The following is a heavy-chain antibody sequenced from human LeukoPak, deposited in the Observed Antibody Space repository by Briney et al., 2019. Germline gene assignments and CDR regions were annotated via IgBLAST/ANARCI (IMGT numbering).Heavy chain of an antibody. CDR1: GFTFNNYT. V-gene: IGHV3-23*01. J-gene: IGHJ4*02. CDR3: AKDTYSTSPYYFDN. CDR2: ISSGGST. D-gene: IGHD1-26*01. Sequence: GGSLRLSCAAAGFTFNNYTMSRVRQAPGKGLKWVSGISSGGSTYYADSVKGRFTISRDNSKNTLYLQMNSLRAEDTAVYYCAKDTYSTSPYYFDNWGREPWSPSPQ.